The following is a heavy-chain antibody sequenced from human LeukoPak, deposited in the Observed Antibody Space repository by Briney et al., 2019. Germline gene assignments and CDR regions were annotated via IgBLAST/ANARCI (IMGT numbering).Heavy chain of an antibody. CDR1: GFTFSSYG. Sequence: PGGSLRLSCAASGFTFSSYGMHWVRQAPGKGLEWVAFIRYDGSNKYYADSVKGRFTISRDNSKNTLYLQMNSLRAEDTAVYYCAKDLWYSSSWYLGDYWGQGTLVTVSS. V-gene: IGHV3-30*02. CDR2: IRYDGSNK. CDR3: AKDLWYSSSWYLGDY. D-gene: IGHD6-13*01. J-gene: IGHJ4*02.